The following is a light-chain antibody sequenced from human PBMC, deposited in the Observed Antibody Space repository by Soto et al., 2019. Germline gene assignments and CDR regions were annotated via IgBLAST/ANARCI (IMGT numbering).Light chain of an antibody. CDR3: QQSYSAPFT. Sequence: DIQMTQSPSSLSASVGDRVTITCRASQSINRYLIWYQQRPGKAPKLLIYAASSLQSGVPSRFSGSGSGTDFTLTISSLQPEDFATYYCQQSYSAPFTFGPGTKVDVK. J-gene: IGKJ3*01. V-gene: IGKV1-39*01. CDR1: QSINRY. CDR2: AAS.